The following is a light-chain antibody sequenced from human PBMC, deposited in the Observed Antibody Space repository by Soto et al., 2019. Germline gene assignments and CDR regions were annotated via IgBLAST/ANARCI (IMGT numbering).Light chain of an antibody. CDR3: QKYDTDPLT. J-gene: IGKJ4*01. CDR2: AAS. CDR1: QGISSY. V-gene: IGKV1-27*01. Sequence: DIQMTQSPSSLSASVGDRVNITCRASQGISSYLAWYQQKPGKVPMLLIYAASTLQSGVPSRFSGSRAGTDFTLTISSLQPEDVATYYCQKYDTDPLTFGGGTKVEIK.